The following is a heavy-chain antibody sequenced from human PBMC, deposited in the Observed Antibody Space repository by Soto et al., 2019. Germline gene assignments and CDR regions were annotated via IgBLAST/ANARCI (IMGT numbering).Heavy chain of an antibody. V-gene: IGHV1-24*01. CDR2: FDPEDGET. CDR1: GYTLTELS. CDR3: ATEEAAAGNFDY. J-gene: IGHJ4*02. Sequence: ASVKVSCKVSGYTLTELSMHWVRQAPGKGLEWMGGFDPEDGETIYAQKFQGRVTMTEDTSTDTAYMELSSLRSEDTAVYYCATEEAAAGNFDYWGQGTLVTVSS. D-gene: IGHD6-13*01.